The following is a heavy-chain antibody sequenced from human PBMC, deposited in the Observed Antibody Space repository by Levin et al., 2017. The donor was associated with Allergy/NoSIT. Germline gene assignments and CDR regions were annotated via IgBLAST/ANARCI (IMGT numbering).Heavy chain of an antibody. J-gene: IGHJ4*02. V-gene: IGHV3-33*06. Sequence: GESLKISCAASGFTFSSYGMHWVRQAPGKGLEWVAVIWYDGSNKYYADSVKGRFTISRDNSKNTLYLQMNSLRAEDTAVYYCAKSLTGFDYWGQGTLVTVSS. D-gene: IGHD3-9*01. CDR1: GFTFSSYG. CDR3: AKSLTGFDY. CDR2: IWYDGSNK.